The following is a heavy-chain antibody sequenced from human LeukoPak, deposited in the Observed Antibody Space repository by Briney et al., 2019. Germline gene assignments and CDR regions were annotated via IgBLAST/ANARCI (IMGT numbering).Heavy chain of an antibody. CDR1: GYTFSRNG. CDR3: ARVELLPDYYGMDV. J-gene: IGHJ6*02. CDR2: ISAYNGNT. D-gene: IGHD2-15*01. Sequence: ASVKVSCKASGYTFSRNGISWGRQAPGQGLEWMGWISAYNGNTNYAQKLQGRVTMTTDTSTSTAYMELRSLRSDDTAVYYCARVELLPDYYGMDVWGQGTTVTVSS. V-gene: IGHV1-18*01.